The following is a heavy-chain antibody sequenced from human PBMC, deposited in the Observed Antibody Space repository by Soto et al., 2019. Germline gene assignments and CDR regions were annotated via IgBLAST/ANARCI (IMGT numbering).Heavy chain of an antibody. D-gene: IGHD3-3*01. CDR3: ARRLKDDSGSSPYYTATDV. V-gene: IGHV5-51*01. J-gene: IGHJ6*02. CDR1: GYTFSKYW. CDR2: VYPADSDT. Sequence: GESLKISCQASGYTFSKYWIAWVRQMPGKGLEYVGIVYPADSDTRYSPSFQGQVTISVDTSTSTAYMQWNSLKASDSAMYYCARRLKDDSGSSPYYTATDVWGRGTTVTVSS.